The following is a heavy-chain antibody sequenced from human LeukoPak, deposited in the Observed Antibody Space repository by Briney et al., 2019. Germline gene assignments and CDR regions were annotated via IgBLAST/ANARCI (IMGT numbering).Heavy chain of an antibody. CDR1: GYTFTGYY. CDR3: ARDQKAYYDFWSGYNWVDP. Sequence: ASVKVSCKASGYTFTGYYMHWVRQAPGQGLEWMGWINPNSGGTNYAQKFQGWVTMTRDTSISTAYMELSRLRSDDTAVYYCARDQKAYYDFWSGYNWVDPWGQGTLVTVSS. J-gene: IGHJ5*02. D-gene: IGHD3-3*01. CDR2: INPNSGGT. V-gene: IGHV1-2*04.